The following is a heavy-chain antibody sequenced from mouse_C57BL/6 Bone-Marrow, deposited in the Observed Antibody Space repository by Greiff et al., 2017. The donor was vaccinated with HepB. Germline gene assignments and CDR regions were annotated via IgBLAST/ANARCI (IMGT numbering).Heavy chain of an antibody. Sequence: QVQLQQSGPELVKPGASVKISCKASGYAFSSSWMNWVKQRPGKGLEWIGRIYPGDGDTNYNGKFKGKATLTADKSSSTAYMQLSSLTSEDSAVYVCARSGGPPPFDYWGQGTTLTVSS. CDR2: IYPGDGDT. D-gene: IGHD3-1*01. CDR3: ARSGGPPPFDY. CDR1: GYAFSSSW. J-gene: IGHJ2*01. V-gene: IGHV1-82*01.